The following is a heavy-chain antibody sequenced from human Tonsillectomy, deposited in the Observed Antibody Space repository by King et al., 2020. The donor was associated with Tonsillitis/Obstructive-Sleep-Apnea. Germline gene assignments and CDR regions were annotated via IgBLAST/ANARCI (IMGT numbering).Heavy chain of an antibody. J-gene: IGHJ4*02. CDR1: GFTVSSNY. D-gene: IGHD3-22*01. V-gene: IGHV3-53*01. CDR3: ARNYYDSSGYYRN. Sequence: VQLVESGGGLIQPGGSLRLSCAASGFTVSSNYMSWVRQAPGKGLEWVSVIYSGGSTYYADSVKGRFTISRDNSKNTLYLQMNSLGAEDTAVYYCARNYYDSSGYYRNWGQGILVTVSS. CDR2: IYSGGST.